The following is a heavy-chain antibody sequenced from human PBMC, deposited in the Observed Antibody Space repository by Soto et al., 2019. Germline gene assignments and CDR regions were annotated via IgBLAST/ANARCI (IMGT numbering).Heavy chain of an antibody. Sequence: GGSLRLSCAASGFTFSNYGIHWVRQAPGKGLEWVAVISYDGNNKYYADSVKGRFTVSRDNSKNTLYLQMNSLRAEDTAVYYCAKDWGYYGSGSSYFDYWGQGTLVTVSS. CDR2: ISYDGNNK. CDR3: AKDWGYYGSGSSYFDY. J-gene: IGHJ4*02. D-gene: IGHD3-10*01. V-gene: IGHV3-30*18. CDR1: GFTFSNYG.